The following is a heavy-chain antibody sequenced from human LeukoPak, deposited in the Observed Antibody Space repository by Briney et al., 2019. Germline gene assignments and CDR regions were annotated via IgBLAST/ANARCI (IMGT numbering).Heavy chain of an antibody. CDR2: IYYSGST. CDR3: ARLTGYSSSPFDY. Sequence: SETLSLTCTVSGGSISSSSYYWGWIRQPPGKGLEWIGSIYYSGSTYYNPSLKSRVTISVDTSKNQFSLKLSSVTAADTAVYYCARLTGYSSSPFDYWGQGTLVTVSS. CDR1: GGSISSSSYY. J-gene: IGHJ4*02. V-gene: IGHV4-39*01. D-gene: IGHD6-6*01.